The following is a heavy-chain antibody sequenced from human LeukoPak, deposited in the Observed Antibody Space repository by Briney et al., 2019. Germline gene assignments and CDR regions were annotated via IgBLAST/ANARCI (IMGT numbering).Heavy chain of an antibody. CDR2: ISWNSDGW. Sequence: GGSLRLSCSASGFTFDDFAMHWVRQVPGRGLEWVATISWNSDGWGYADSVKGRFTISRDNAKNSLYLQMNSLKPEDSALYYCTKMGPTPYAFDHWGLGTLVTVSS. CDR3: TKMGPTPYAFDH. V-gene: IGHV3-9*01. J-gene: IGHJ4*02. D-gene: IGHD1-26*01. CDR1: GFTFDDFA.